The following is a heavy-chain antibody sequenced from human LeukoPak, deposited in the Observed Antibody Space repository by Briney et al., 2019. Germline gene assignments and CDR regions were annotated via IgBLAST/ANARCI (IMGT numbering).Heavy chain of an antibody. Sequence: GGSLRLSCAASGFTVSSNYMSWVRQAPGKGLEWVSVIYSGGSTYYADSVKGRFSISRDNSKNTLYLQMNSLRAEDTAVYYCARESPVGTFDYWGQGTPVTVSS. CDR3: ARESPVGTFDY. CDR2: IYSGGST. D-gene: IGHD1-1*01. J-gene: IGHJ4*02. V-gene: IGHV3-66*01. CDR1: GFTVSSNY.